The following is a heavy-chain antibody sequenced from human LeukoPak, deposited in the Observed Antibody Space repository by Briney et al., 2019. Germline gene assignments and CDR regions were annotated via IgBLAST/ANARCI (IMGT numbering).Heavy chain of an antibody. CDR1: GFTFSSYE. J-gene: IGHJ3*02. CDR3: ARGRSGWNDAFDI. CDR2: INWNGGST. V-gene: IGHV3-20*04. D-gene: IGHD6-19*01. Sequence: GGSLRLSCAASGFTFSSYEMNWVRQAPGKGLEWVSGINWNGGSTGYADSVKGRFTISRDNAKNSLYLQMNSLRAEDTALYYCARGRSGWNDAFDIWGQGTMVTVSS.